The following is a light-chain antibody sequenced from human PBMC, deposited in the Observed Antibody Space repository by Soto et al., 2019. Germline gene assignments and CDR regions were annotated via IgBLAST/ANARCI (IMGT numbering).Light chain of an antibody. CDR1: QSVSSSY. J-gene: IGKJ5*01. V-gene: IGKV3-20*01. CDR3: QQYGSSLIP. Sequence: EIVLTQSPGTLSLSPGERATLSCRASQSVSSSYLAWYQQKPGQAPRLLIYGASSRATGIPDRFSGSGSGTDFTLTISRLEPEDFAVYYCQQYGSSLIPFGQGTRLEMK. CDR2: GAS.